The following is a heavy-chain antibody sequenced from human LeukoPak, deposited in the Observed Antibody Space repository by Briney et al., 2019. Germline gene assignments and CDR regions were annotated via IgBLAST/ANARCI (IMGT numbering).Heavy chain of an antibody. CDR2: IYYTGST. V-gene: IGHV4-39*07. CDR3: ARDLYLMLGLFDI. Sequence: PSETLSLTCSVSDGSINSGSYYWGWIRQPPGKGLEWIGSIYYTGSTYYNPSLKSRVTIPVDTSKKQFSLTVSSVTAADTAVYYCARDLYLMLGLFDIWGQGTMVIVSS. D-gene: IGHD3-16*01. CDR1: DGSINSGSYY. J-gene: IGHJ3*02.